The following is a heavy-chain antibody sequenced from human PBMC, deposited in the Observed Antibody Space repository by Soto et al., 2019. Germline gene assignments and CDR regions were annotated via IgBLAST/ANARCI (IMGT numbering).Heavy chain of an antibody. J-gene: IGHJ6*02. V-gene: IGHV1-69*06. CDR3: ARAEPYGMDV. CDR2: IIPIFGTA. Sequence: QVQLVQSGAEVNKPESSVKVSCKASGGTFSSYAIRWVRQAPGQGLEWMGGIIPIFGTANYTKKFQGRVTITADKSTSTAYMELSSLRSDDTAVYYCARAEPYGMDVWGQGTTVTVSS. CDR1: GGTFSSYA. D-gene: IGHD1-1*01.